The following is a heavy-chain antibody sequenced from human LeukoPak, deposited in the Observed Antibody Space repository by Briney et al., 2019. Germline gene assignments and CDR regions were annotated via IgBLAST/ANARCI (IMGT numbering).Heavy chain of an antibody. D-gene: IGHD2-21*02. Sequence: GGSLRLFCAASGFTFSSYSMKWVRQAPGKGLEWVSSISSSSSYIYYADSVKGRFTISRDNAKNSLYLQMNSLRAEDTAVYYCARDPIVVVTAALFDYWGQGTLVTVSS. CDR1: GFTFSSYS. CDR3: ARDPIVVVTAALFDY. J-gene: IGHJ4*02. CDR2: ISSSSSYI. V-gene: IGHV3-21*01.